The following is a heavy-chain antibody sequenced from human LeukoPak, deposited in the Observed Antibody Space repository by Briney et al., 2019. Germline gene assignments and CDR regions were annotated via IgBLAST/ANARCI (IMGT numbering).Heavy chain of an antibody. CDR1: GFTFSSYE. J-gene: IGHJ5*02. CDR3: ARDQNSRRYRYGP. V-gene: IGHV3-48*03. CDR2: ISSSGSTI. D-gene: IGHD5-18*01. Sequence: GGSLRLSCAASGFTFSSYEMNWVRQAPGKGLEWVSYISSSGSTIYYADSVKGRFTISRDNAKNSLYLQMNSLRAEDTAVYYCARDQNSRRYRYGPWGQGTLVTVSS.